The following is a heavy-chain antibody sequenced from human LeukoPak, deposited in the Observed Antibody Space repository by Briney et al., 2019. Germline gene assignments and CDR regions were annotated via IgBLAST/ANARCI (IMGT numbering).Heavy chain of an antibody. CDR1: GGSFGGYY. J-gene: IGHJ6*02. V-gene: IGHV4-34*01. CDR3: ARLFGYCSGGSCYHYYYGMDV. CDR2: INHSGST. D-gene: IGHD2-15*01. Sequence: SETLSLTCAVYGGSFGGYYWSWIRQPPGKGLEWIGEINHSGSTNYNPSLKSRVTISVDTSKNQFPLKLSSVTAADTAVYYCARLFGYCSGGSCYHYYYGMDVWGQGTTVTVSS.